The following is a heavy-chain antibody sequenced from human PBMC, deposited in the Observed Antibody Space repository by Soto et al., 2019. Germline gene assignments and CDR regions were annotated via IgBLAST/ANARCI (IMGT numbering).Heavy chain of an antibody. Sequence: QLQLQDSCSGLGKPSQTLSLTCAVSGGSISSGGYSWSWIRQPPGKGLECIGYIYHSGITYYNPSLKSRVTISVDRSKNQFSLKLSSVTAADTAVYYCARDQVYGWYFDLWGRGTLVTVSS. CDR2: IYHSGIT. CDR3: ARDQVYGWYFDL. D-gene: IGHD2-8*01. J-gene: IGHJ2*01. CDR1: GGSISSGGYS. V-gene: IGHV4-30-2*01.